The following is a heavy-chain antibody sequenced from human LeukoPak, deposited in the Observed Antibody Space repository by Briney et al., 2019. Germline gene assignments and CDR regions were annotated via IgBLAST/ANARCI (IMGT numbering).Heavy chain of an antibody. CDR2: MNPNSGNT. Sequence: GASVKVSCKASGYTFTSFDINWVRQASGQGLEWMGWMNPNSGNTAYAQKFQGRVTMTRDTSTNTAYMELSGLRSDDTAVYYCARGVYCIGGSCYSYNSWFDPWGQGTLVTVSS. D-gene: IGHD2-15*01. V-gene: IGHV1-8*01. CDR3: ARGVYCIGGSCYSYNSWFDP. J-gene: IGHJ5*02. CDR1: GYTFTSFD.